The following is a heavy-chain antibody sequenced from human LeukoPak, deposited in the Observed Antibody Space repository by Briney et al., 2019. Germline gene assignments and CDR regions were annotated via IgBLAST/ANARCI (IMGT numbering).Heavy chain of an antibody. Sequence: GGSLRLSCAASEFTFSNYWMTWVRQAPGKGLEWVANIKEDGSDKYYVDSVKGRFTISRDNAKNSLYLQMNNLRAEDTAVYYCARDVGYFRFDYWGQGTLITVSS. D-gene: IGHD5-18*01. V-gene: IGHV3-7*01. CDR2: IKEDGSDK. CDR1: EFTFSNYW. J-gene: IGHJ4*02. CDR3: ARDVGYFRFDY.